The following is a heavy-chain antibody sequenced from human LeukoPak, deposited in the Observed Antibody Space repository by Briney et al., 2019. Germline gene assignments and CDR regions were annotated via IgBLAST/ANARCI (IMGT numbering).Heavy chain of an antibody. CDR3: AREVRKSGSPGY. CDR2: IWYDGSNK. V-gene: IGHV3-33*01. Sequence: GRSLRLSCAASGFTFSSYGMHWVRQAPGKGLEWVAVIWYDGSNKYYADSVKGRFTISRDNSKNTLYLQMNSLRAEDTAVYYCAREVRKSGSPGYWGQGTLVTVSS. D-gene: IGHD1-26*01. J-gene: IGHJ4*02. CDR1: GFTFSSYG.